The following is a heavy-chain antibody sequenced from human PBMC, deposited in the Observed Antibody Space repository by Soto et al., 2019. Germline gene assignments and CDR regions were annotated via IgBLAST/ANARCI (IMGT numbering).Heavy chain of an antibody. CDR2: IWYDGSNK. V-gene: IGHV3-33*01. CDR3: ARDSGSSWYPIDY. D-gene: IGHD6-13*01. J-gene: IGHJ4*02. CDR1: GFTFSNYG. Sequence: GGSLRLSCAASGFTFSNYGMHWVRQAPDKGLEWVAIIWYDGSNKYYADSVKGRFTISRDNSKNTLYLQMNSLRAEDTAVYYCARDSGSSWYPIDYWGQGALVTVSS.